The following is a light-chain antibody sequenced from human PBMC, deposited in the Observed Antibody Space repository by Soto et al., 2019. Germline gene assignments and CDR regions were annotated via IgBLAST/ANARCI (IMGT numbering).Light chain of an antibody. CDR3: QQYGGSPFT. Sequence: EIVLTQSASTLSWSAGERATLSCWASQSVSVNSLAWYQQKGGQAPRLLIYAASTRATGVPDRFSGTGYGTDFDLTISRLETDDSAVYYCQQYGGSPFTFGPGTKVDIK. CDR2: AAS. CDR1: QSVSVNS. J-gene: IGKJ3*01. V-gene: IGKV3-20*01.